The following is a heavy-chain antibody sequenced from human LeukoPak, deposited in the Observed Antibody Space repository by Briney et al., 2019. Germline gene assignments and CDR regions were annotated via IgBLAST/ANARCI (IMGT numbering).Heavy chain of an antibody. V-gene: IGHV3-23*01. J-gene: IGHJ4*02. CDR2: INGGGVNT. D-gene: IGHD4-11*01. CDR1: GFTFSSYA. CDR3: AKDLYSNYGPADY. Sequence: PGGSLRLSCAASGFTFSSYAMSWVRQAPGKGLEWVSTINGGGVNTHYADSVGGRFTISRDNSKNTLFLQRNILRAEATAVYYCAKDLYSNYGPADYWGQGNLVTVSS.